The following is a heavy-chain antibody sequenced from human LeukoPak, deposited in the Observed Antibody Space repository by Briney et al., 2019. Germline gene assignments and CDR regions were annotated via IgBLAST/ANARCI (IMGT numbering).Heavy chain of an antibody. CDR2: ISPDGTTS. CDR3: ARGQWGLDY. V-gene: IGHV3-11*01. J-gene: IGHJ4*02. Sequence: GGSLRLSCAAAGFTFSDHYMTWIRQAPGEALEWVSYISPDGTTSYYADSLKGRFTVSRDNAKNSLYLQMNSLSAEDTAVYFCARGQWGLDYWGQGALVTVSS. CDR1: GFTFSDHY. D-gene: IGHD1-26*01.